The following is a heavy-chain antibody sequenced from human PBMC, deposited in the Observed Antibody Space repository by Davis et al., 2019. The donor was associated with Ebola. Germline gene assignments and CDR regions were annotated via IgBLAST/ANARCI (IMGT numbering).Heavy chain of an antibody. CDR3: ARAPGDFWSGYGAFDI. J-gene: IGHJ3*02. D-gene: IGHD3-3*01. Sequence: PSETLSLTCTVSGGSISSYYWSWIRQPPGKGLEWIGYIYYSGSTNYNPSLKSRVTISVDTSKNQFPLKLSSVTAADTAVYYCARAPGDFWSGYGAFDIWGQGTMVTVSS. CDR1: GGSISSYY. CDR2: IYYSGST. V-gene: IGHV4-59*01.